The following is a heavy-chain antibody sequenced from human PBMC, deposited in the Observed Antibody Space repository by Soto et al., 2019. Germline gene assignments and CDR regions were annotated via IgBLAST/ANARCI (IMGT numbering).Heavy chain of an antibody. CDR1: GFTFSTYA. Sequence: EVQLLESGGGLVQPGGSLRLSCAASGFTFSTYAMTWVRQAPGKGLEWVSALSGNSGTTYSADSVKGRFTISRDNSRNTLYLQMSSLGAEDTALYYCAKGSKFTIFSPNDSWGQGTLVTVSS. V-gene: IGHV3-23*01. CDR2: LSGNSGTT. J-gene: IGHJ4*02. D-gene: IGHD3-3*01. CDR3: AKGSKFTIFSPNDS.